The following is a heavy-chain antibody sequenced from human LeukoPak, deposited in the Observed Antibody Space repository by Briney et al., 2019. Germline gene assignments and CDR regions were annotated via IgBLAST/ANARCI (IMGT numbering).Heavy chain of an antibody. J-gene: IGHJ4*02. CDR2: IGSSGGTI. V-gene: IGHV3-48*03. CDR3: ARKGSVYTSSWSCFDC. CDR1: GFTFSSYE. Sequence: GGSLRLSCAASGFTFSSYEMNWVRQAPGKGLEWVSHIGSSGGTIYYADSVKGRFTISRDNAKNSLYLQMNSLRAEDTAVYYCARKGSVYTSSWSCFDCWGQGTLVPVSS. D-gene: IGHD6-13*01.